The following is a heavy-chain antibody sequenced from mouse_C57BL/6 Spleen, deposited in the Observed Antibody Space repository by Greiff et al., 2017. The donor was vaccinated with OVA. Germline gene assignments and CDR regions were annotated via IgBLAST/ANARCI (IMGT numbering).Heavy chain of an antibody. CDR1: GYTFTSYW. D-gene: IGHD2-5*01. V-gene: IGHV1-55*01. J-gene: IGHJ2*01. CDR3: ARYGAYYSNFYYFDY. Sequence: VQLQQPGAELVKPGASVKMSCKASGYTFTSYWITWVKQRPGQGLEWIGDIYPGSGSTNYNEKFKSKATLTVDTSSSTAYMQLSSLTSEDSAVYYCARYGAYYSNFYYFDYWGQGTTLTVSS. CDR2: IYPGSGST.